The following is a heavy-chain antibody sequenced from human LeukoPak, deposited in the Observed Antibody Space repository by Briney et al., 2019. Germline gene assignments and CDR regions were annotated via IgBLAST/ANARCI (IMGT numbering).Heavy chain of an antibody. Sequence: GGSLRLSCAASGFTFSSYAMSWVRQAPGKGLEWVSAISGSGGSTYYADSVKGRFTISRDNSKNTLYLQMNSLRAEDTAVYYCAKGGYSGSSKGGYYFDYWGQGTLVTVSS. CDR2: ISGSGGST. CDR1: GFTFSSYA. D-gene: IGHD1-26*01. J-gene: IGHJ4*02. CDR3: AKGGYSGSSKGGYYFDY. V-gene: IGHV3-23*01.